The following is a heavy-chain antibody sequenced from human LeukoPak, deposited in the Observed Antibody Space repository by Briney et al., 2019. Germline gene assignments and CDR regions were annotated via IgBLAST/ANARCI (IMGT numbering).Heavy chain of an antibody. CDR2: IYYSGST. V-gene: IGHV4-59*01. CDR3: ARTIAAAGTVFDY. CDR1: GGSISSYY. Sequence: SETLSLTCTVSGGSISSYYWSWIRQPPGKGLEWIGYIYYSGSTNYNPSLKSRVTISVDTSKNQFSLKLSSVTAADTAVYYCARTIAAAGTVFDYWGQGTLVTVPS. J-gene: IGHJ4*02. D-gene: IGHD6-13*01.